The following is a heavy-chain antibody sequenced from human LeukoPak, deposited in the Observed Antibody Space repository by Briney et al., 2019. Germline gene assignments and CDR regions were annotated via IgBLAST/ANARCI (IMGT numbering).Heavy chain of an antibody. J-gene: IGHJ4*02. CDR2: ISYDGNNK. V-gene: IGHV3-30-3*01. D-gene: IGHD3-10*01. CDR1: GFTFSNYA. CDR3: ARGGDYGSGSFRWRHFDY. Sequence: QPGGSLRLSCAASGFTFSNYALHWVRQAPGKGLEWVTVISYDGNNKYYADSATGRFTISRDNSKNTLYLQMNSLRTEDTAVYYCARGGDYGSGSFRWRHFDYRGQGTLVTVSS.